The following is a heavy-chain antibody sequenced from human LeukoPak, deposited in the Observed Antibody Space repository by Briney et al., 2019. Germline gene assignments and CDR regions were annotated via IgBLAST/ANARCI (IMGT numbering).Heavy chain of an antibody. CDR1: GGSITRGSYY. D-gene: IGHD2-21*02. J-gene: IGHJ6*03. CDR3: ARDRAVVTATRNYYYYMDV. V-gene: IGHV4-61*02. Sequence: SETLSLTCTVSGGSITRGSYYWNWIRQPAGKGLEWIGRIYTSGSTTYNPSLKSRVTISVDTSKNQFSLRLSSVTAADTAVYYCARDRAVVTATRNYYYYMDVWGKGTTVTISS. CDR2: IYTSGST.